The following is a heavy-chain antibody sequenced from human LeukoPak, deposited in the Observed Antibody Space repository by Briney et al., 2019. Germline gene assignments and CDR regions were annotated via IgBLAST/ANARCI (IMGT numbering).Heavy chain of an antibody. CDR2: INHSGST. D-gene: IGHD2-2*01. V-gene: IGHV4-34*01. Sequence: SETLSLTCAVYGGSFSGYYWSWIRQPPEKGLEWIGEINHSGSTNYNPSLKSRVTISVDTSKNQFSLKLSSVTAADTAVYYCARGLIVVVPAARNWFDPWGQGTLVTVSS. J-gene: IGHJ5*02. CDR1: GGSFSGYY. CDR3: ARGLIVVVPAARNWFDP.